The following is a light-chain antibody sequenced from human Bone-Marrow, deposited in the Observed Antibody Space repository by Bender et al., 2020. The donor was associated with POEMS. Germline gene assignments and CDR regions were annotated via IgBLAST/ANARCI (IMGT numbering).Light chain of an antibody. J-gene: IGLJ2*01. CDR1: SGDVGTYSF. CDR3: CSYAGSTTV. CDR2: DAT. V-gene: IGLV2-23*01. Sequence: QSALTQPASVSGSPGQSITISCTGTSGDVGTYSFVSWYQQHSGKAPKLMIYDATKQPSGVSSRFSGSKSGNTASLTISGLQAEDEADYYCCSYAGSTTVFGGGTELTVL.